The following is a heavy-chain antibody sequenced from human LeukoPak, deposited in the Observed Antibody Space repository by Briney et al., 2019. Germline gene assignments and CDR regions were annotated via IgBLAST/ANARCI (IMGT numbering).Heavy chain of an antibody. V-gene: IGHV1-2*02. CDR1: GYTFTGYY. Sequence: ASVKVSCKASGYTFTGYYMHWVRRAPGQGLEWMGWINPNSGGTNYAQKFQGRVTMTRDTSISTAYMELSRLRSDDTAVYYCARDGRVAARPDYYYGMDVWAQGTTVTVSS. D-gene: IGHD6-6*01. CDR3: ARDGRVAARPDYYYGMDV. J-gene: IGHJ6*02. CDR2: INPNSGGT.